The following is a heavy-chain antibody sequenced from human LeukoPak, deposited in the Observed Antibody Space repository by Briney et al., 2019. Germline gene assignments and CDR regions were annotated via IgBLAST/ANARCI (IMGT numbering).Heavy chain of an antibody. V-gene: IGHV1-24*01. CDR1: GYSITELS. Sequence: ASVKVSCKVSGYSITELSTHWVRQAPGKGLEWMGGFDPGSGEIIYEQKFQGRVTMTRNTSISTAYMELSSLRSEDTAVYYRARASGSSSGYWGQGTLVTVSS. J-gene: IGHJ4*02. CDR3: ARASGSSSGY. CDR2: FDPGSGEI. D-gene: IGHD2-15*01.